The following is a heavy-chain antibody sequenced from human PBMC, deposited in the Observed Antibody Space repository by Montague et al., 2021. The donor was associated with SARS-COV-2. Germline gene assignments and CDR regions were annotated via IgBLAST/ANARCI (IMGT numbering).Heavy chain of an antibody. CDR1: GGSISSSSYY. Sequence: SETLSLTCTVSGGSISSSSYYWGWIRQPPGKGLEWIGSIYYSGSTYYNPSLKSRVTISVDTSKNQFSLKLSSVTAADTAVYYCARFPCGLRFTGSYYGMDAWGQGTPVTVSS. V-gene: IGHV4-39*01. CDR3: ARFPCGLRFTGSYYGMDA. J-gene: IGHJ6*02. CDR2: IYYSGST. D-gene: IGHD5-12*01.